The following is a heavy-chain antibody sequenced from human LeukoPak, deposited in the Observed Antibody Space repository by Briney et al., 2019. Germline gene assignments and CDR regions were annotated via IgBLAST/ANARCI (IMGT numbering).Heavy chain of an antibody. V-gene: IGHV4-61*02. CDR2: IYTSGST. Sequence: SQTLFLTCTVSGGSISSGSYYWSWIRQPAGKGLEWIGRIYTSGSTNYNPSLKSRVTISVDTSKNQFSLKLSSVTAADTAVYYCARVIASYYYYMDVWGKGTTVTVSS. D-gene: IGHD2-21*01. J-gene: IGHJ6*03. CDR3: ARVIASYYYYMDV. CDR1: GGSISSGSYY.